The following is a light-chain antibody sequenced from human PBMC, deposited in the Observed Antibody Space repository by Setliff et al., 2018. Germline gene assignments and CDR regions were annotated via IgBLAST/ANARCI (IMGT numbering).Light chain of an antibody. Sequence: QSVLTQPASVSGSPGQSITISCTGTSSGVGDYKYVSWYQQLPGKAPKLLLYDVSNRPSGISHRFSGSKSGSTASLTISGLQAEDEADYFCSSYTNSRTVIFGGGTK. V-gene: IGLV2-14*03. CDR2: DVS. J-gene: IGLJ2*01. CDR3: SSYTNSRTVI. CDR1: SSGVGDYKY.